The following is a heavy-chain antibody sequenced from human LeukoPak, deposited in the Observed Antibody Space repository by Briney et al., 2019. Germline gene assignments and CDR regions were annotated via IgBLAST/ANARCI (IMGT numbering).Heavy chain of an antibody. D-gene: IGHD6-13*01. V-gene: IGHV3-21*01. CDR3: ARDSVAAAGGLDYYYYMDV. CDR2: ISSSSSYI. CDR1: GFTFSSYS. Sequence: PGGSLRLSCAASGFTFSSYSMNWVRQAPGKGLEWVSSISSSSSYIYYADSVEGRFTISRDNAKNSLYLQMNSLRAEDTAVYYCARDSVAAAGGLDYYYYMDVWGKGTTVTVSS. J-gene: IGHJ6*03.